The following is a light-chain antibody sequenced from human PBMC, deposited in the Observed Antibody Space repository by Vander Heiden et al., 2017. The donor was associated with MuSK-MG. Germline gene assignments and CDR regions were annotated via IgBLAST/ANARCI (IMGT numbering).Light chain of an antibody. CDR2: DAS. Sequence: DIVMTQFPATLSVSPGESVTLTCWASQSIRNTLAWYQVKPGQAPRLVIFDASARATGTPARFSCSGSGTDFTLTISNLQSEDLAVYYFQQYKSWPITFGQGTRLE. CDR1: QSIRNT. CDR3: QQYKSWPIT. J-gene: IGKJ5*01. V-gene: IGKV3-15*01.